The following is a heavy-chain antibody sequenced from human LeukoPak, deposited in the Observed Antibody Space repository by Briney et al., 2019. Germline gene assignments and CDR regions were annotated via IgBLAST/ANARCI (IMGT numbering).Heavy chain of an antibody. V-gene: IGHV3-74*01. D-gene: IGHD1-26*01. Sequence: GGSLRLSCAASGFTFSNYWMHWVRQAPGKGLVWVSRINSDGINTSYADSVKGRFTISRDNAKNTLNLQMNSLRAEDTAVYYCARASGSYDYWGQGTLVTVSS. CDR3: ARASGSYDY. CDR1: GFTFSNYW. J-gene: IGHJ4*02. CDR2: INSDGINT.